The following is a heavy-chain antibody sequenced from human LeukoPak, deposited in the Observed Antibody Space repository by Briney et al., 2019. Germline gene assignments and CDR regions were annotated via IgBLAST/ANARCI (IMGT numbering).Heavy chain of an antibody. D-gene: IGHD3-22*01. J-gene: IGHJ3*02. CDR2: MNPNSGNT. CDR3: AREYYYDSSGYRFENAFDI. CDR1: GYTFTSYD. V-gene: IGHV1-8*03. Sequence: ASVKVSCKASGYTFTSYDINRVRQATGQWLEWMGWMNPNSGNTGYAQKFQGRVTITRNTSISTAYMELSSLRSEDTAVYYCAREYYYDSSGYRFENAFDIWGQGTMVTVSS.